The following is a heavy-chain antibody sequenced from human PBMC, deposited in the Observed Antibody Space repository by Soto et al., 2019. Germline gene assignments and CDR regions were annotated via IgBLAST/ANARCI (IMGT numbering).Heavy chain of an antibody. Sequence: TSETLSLTCTVSGASISTSYWSWIRQSPGKGLEWIGYVYYTGSTKYNSSLKSRVTISIDTSKNQFSLKLNSVTAADTAVYYCARGYYDSNGQSNTFDIWDQGTMVTVSS. CDR3: ARGYYDSNGQSNTFDI. D-gene: IGHD3-22*01. CDR1: GASISTSY. V-gene: IGHV4-59*01. CDR2: VYYTGST. J-gene: IGHJ3*02.